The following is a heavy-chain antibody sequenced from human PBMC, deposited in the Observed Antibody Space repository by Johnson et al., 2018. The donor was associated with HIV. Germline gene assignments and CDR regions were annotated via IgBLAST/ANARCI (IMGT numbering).Heavy chain of an antibody. V-gene: IGHV3-30*03. Sequence: QVQLVESGGGLVKPGGSLRLSCVASGFTFRSYGMHWVRQAPGKGLEWVAFVSYDGSNKYYADSVKGRFTISRDNSKNTLYLQMNSLRAEDTAVYYCAREPRGPSSGSRIPDAFDIWGQGTMVTVSS. CDR2: VSYDGSNK. CDR1: GFTFRSYG. J-gene: IGHJ3*02. D-gene: IGHD3-10*01. CDR3: AREPRGPSSGSRIPDAFDI.